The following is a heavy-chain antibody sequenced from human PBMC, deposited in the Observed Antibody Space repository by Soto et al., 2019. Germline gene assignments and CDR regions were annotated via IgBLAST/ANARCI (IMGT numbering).Heavy chain of an antibody. Sequence: EVQLVESGGGLVKPGGSLRLSCAASGFTFSSYSMNWVRQAPGKGLEWVSSISSSSSYIYYADSVKGRFTISRDNAKNSLYLQMNSLRAEDTALYYCARDDYYYGSGSYSAAFDIWGQGTMVTVSS. CDR1: GFTFSSYS. CDR2: ISSSSSYI. J-gene: IGHJ3*02. V-gene: IGHV3-21*01. CDR3: ARDDYYYGSGSYSAAFDI. D-gene: IGHD3-10*01.